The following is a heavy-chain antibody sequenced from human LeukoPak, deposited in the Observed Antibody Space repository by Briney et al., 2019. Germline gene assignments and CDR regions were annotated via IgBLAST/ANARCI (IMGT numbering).Heavy chain of an antibody. CDR1: GYTFINYG. J-gene: IGHJ4*02. V-gene: IGHV1-18*01. CDR2: ISAYNDNT. CDR3: ARVYSNSHEPDY. D-gene: IGHD6-13*01. Sequence: GASVKVSCKASGYTFINYGFVWVRQAPGQGLEWMGWISAYNDNTNYAQKLHGRVTMTTETSTTTAYMELRSLTSDDTAVYYCARVYSNSHEPDYWGQGILVTVSS.